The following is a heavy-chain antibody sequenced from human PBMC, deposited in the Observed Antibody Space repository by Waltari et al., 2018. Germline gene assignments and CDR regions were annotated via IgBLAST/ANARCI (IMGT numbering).Heavy chain of an antibody. CDR3: AKTQYDFWSAYFDY. J-gene: IGHJ4*02. D-gene: IGHD3-3*01. Sequence: QVHLVQSGAELKKPGASVKVSCKAPGYTFTKYSMPWVRQAPGQGLEWMGWIHGGNGNTKYSKKFQDRLSISQDTSATTVYMELSSLTSEDTAVYYCAKTQYDFWSAYFDYWGQGTLVTVSS. V-gene: IGHV1-3*01. CDR1: GYTFTKYS. CDR2: IHGGNGNT.